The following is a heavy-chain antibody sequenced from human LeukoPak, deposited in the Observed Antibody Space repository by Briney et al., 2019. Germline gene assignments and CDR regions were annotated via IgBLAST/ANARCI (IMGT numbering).Heavy chain of an antibody. CDR3: ARDMVVVIKAFDAFDI. J-gene: IGHJ3*02. Sequence: GGSLRLSCAASGFDFINFHIHWVRQAPGKGLEWLAFVSKDGNNIYYADSVKGRFTISRDNAENSLYLQMNSLRAEDTAVYYCARDMVVVIKAFDAFDIWGQGTMVTVSS. CDR2: VSKDGNNI. V-gene: IGHV3-30-3*01. CDR1: GFDFINFH. D-gene: IGHD3-22*01.